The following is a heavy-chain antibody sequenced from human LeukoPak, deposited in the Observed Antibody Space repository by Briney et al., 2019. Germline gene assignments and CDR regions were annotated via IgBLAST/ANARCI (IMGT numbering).Heavy chain of an antibody. D-gene: IGHD1-26*01. CDR2: ISAYNGNT. Sequence: ASVKVSCKASGYTFTNYGINWVRQAPGQGLEWMGWISAYNGNTNYAQKLQGRVTMTTDTSTSTAYMELRSLRSADTAVYYCARDLDQYSGRFGGFGHDFWGQGTLVTVSS. V-gene: IGHV1-18*01. CDR1: GYTFTNYG. J-gene: IGHJ4*02. CDR3: ARDLDQYSGRFGGFGHDF.